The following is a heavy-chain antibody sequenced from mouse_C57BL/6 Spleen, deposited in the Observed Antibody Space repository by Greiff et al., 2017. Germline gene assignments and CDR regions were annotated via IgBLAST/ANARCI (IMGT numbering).Heavy chain of an antibody. D-gene: IGHD2-12*01. CDR2: LHPSDSDP. V-gene: IGHV1-74*01. J-gene: IGHJ4*01. CDR3: AAPYSNDEAMDY. CDR1: GYTFPNYW. Sequence: QVQLQQPGAELVKPGASVKVSCKASGYTFPNYWMGWVKQRPGQGLEWIGRLHPSDSDPNYNQKFKGKATMTGDKSSSTAYMQLSSLTSEDSAVYYCAAPYSNDEAMDYWGQGTSVTVSS.